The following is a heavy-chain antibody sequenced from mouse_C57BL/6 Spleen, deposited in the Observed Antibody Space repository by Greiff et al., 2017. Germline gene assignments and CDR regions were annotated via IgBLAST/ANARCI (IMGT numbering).Heavy chain of an antibody. D-gene: IGHD2-1*01. CDR1: GYSITSGYY. V-gene: IGHV3-6*01. CDR3: AREGGYGNYPYFDY. J-gene: IGHJ2*01. CDR2: ISYDGSN. Sequence: DVKLQESGPGLVQPSPSLSLTCSVTGYSITSGYYWNWIRQFPGNKLEWMGYISYDGSNNYNPTLKNRISITRDTSKNPFFLKLNSVTTEDTATYYCAREGGYGNYPYFDYWGQGTTLTVSS.